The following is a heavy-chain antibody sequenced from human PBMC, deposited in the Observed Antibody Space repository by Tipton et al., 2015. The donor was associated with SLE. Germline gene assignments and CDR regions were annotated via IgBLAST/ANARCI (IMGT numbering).Heavy chain of an antibody. CDR1: GFTVSSSY. CDR2: IYRGGTT. D-gene: IGHD3-10*01. V-gene: IGHV3-66*02. Sequence: SLRLSCAASGFTVSSSYMSWVRQAPGKGLEWVSVIYRGGTTYYADSVKGRFTISRDNSKNTLYLQMNSLRAEDTAVYYCARDTIGYYYMDVWGKGTTVTVSS. J-gene: IGHJ6*03. CDR3: ARDTIGYYYMDV.